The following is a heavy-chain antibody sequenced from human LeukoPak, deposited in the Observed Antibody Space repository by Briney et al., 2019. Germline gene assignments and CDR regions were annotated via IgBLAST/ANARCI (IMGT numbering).Heavy chain of an antibody. CDR2: IIPIFGTA. CDR1: GGTFSSYA. CDR3: ARDSSGDTYGMDV. J-gene: IGHJ6*02. D-gene: IGHD6-25*01. Sequence: AASVTVSCKASGGTFSSYAISWVRQAPGQGLEWMGGIIPIFGTANYAQKFQGRVTITADESTSTAYMELSSLRSEDTAVYYCARDSSGDTYGMDVWGQGTTVTVSS. V-gene: IGHV1-69*13.